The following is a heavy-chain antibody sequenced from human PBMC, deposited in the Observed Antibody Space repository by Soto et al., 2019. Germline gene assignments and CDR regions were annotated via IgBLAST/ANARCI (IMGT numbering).Heavy chain of an antibody. Sequence: GGSLRLSCAASGFTFSSYAMHWVRQAPGKGLEWVAVISYDGSNKYYADSVKGRFTISRDNSKNTLYLQMNSLRAEDTAVYYCARGGSGFWSGYYTPNLDYRYYFDYWGQGTLVTVSS. V-gene: IGHV3-30-3*01. J-gene: IGHJ4*02. D-gene: IGHD3-3*01. CDR3: ARGGSGFWSGYYTPNLDYRYYFDY. CDR1: GFTFSSYA. CDR2: ISYDGSNK.